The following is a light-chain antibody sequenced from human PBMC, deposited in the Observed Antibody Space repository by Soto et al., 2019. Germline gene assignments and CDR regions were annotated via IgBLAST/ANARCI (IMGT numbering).Light chain of an antibody. CDR3: LHHNSYPRT. Sequence: DIQMTQSPSSLSASVGDRVTITCRASQGIRNDLGWYQQKPGKAPKRLIYAASSLRSGVPSRFSGSGSGTEFTLTIXSXXXXXXXXYYCLHHNSYPRTFGQGTKVEIK. CDR2: AAS. V-gene: IGKV1-17*01. CDR1: QGIRND. J-gene: IGKJ1*01.